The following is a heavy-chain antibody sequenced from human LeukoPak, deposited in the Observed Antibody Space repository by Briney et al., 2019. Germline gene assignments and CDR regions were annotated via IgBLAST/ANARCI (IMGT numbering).Heavy chain of an antibody. Sequence: SGPALVKPTQTLTLTCTCSGFSLSTRGMCVSWIRQPPGKALEWLARIDWDDDTYYSTSLKSRLTISKDTSKNQVVLTMTSMDPVDTATYYCARTPSGSYSAAFDSWGQGTLVTVSS. V-gene: IGHV2-70*11. J-gene: IGHJ4*02. CDR2: IDWDDDT. CDR1: GFSLSTRGMC. CDR3: ARTPSGSYSAAFDS. D-gene: IGHD1-26*01.